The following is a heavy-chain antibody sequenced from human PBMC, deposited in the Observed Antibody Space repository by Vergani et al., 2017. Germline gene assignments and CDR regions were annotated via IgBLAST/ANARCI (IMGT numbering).Heavy chain of an antibody. Sequence: QVQVVQSGAEVKKSGASVKVSCKTSGYPFSNYYMHWLRQAPGQGLEWMGIINPSGGHTNYAQKFQGRVTMTRDTSTSTVYMELSSLRSEDTAIYYFARGDYGILTGYRYWGQGTLVTVSA. CDR3: ARGDYGILTGYRY. J-gene: IGHJ4*02. D-gene: IGHD3-9*01. CDR1: GYPFSNYY. V-gene: IGHV1-46*03. CDR2: INPSGGHT.